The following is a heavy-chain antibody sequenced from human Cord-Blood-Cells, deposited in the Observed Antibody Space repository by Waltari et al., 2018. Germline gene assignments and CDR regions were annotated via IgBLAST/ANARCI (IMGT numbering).Heavy chain of an antibody. CDR2: ISPSFGTA. CDR1: GGTFSSYA. J-gene: IGHJ4*02. V-gene: IGHV1-69*12. CDR3: ARLSSDCSGGSCYYFDY. Sequence: QVQLVQSGAEVKKPGSSVKVSCKASGGTFSSYAISWVRQAPGQGLEWMGGISPSFGTANYAQKFQGRVTITADESTSTAYMELSSLRSEDTAVYYCARLSSDCSGGSCYYFDYWGQGTLVTVSS. D-gene: IGHD2-15*01.